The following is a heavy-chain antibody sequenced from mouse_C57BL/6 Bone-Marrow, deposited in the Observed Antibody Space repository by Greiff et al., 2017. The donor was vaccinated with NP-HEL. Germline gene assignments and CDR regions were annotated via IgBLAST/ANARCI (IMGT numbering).Heavy chain of an antibody. J-gene: IGHJ3*01. V-gene: IGHV1-66*01. D-gene: IGHD2-4*01. CDR3: ALSIYYDYDGGFAY. CDR1: GYSFTSYY. Sequence: QVQLKQSGPELVKPGASVKISCKASGYSFTSYYIHWVKQRPGQGLEWIGWIYPGSGNTKYNEKFKGKATLTADTSSSTAYMQLSSLTSEDSAVYYCALSIYYDYDGGFAYWGQGTLVTVSA. CDR2: IYPGSGNT.